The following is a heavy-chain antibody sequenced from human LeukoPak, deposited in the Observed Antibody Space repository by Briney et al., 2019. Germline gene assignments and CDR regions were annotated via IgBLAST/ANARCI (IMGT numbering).Heavy chain of an antibody. Sequence: SETLSLTCTVSGGSISSYYWSWIRQPPGKGLEWIGYIYYIGSTNYNPSLKSRVTISVDTSKNQFSLNLSSVTAADTAVYYCARAVRGGDRPVYFQHWGQGTLVTVSS. J-gene: IGHJ1*01. D-gene: IGHD3-10*01. V-gene: IGHV4-59*12. CDR1: GGSISSYY. CDR3: ARAVRGGDRPVYFQH. CDR2: IYYIGST.